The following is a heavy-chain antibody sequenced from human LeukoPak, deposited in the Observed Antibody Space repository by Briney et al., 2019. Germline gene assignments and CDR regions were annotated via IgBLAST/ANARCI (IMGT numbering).Heavy chain of an antibody. CDR1: GFTFSSYW. J-gene: IGHJ4*02. CDR3: ARPREAYDFWSGSY. V-gene: IGHV3-7*01. Sequence: PGGSLRLSCAASGFTFSSYWMSWVRQAPGKGLEWVANIKQDGSEKYYVDSVKGRFTISRGNAKNSLYLQMNSLRAEDTAVYYCARPREAYDFWSGSYWGQGTLVTVSS. CDR2: IKQDGSEK. D-gene: IGHD3-3*01.